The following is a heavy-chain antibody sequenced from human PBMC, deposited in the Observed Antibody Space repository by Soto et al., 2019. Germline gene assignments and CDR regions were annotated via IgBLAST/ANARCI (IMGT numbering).Heavy chain of an antibody. CDR3: AKGSFGFDY. V-gene: IGHV3-23*01. Sequence: GGFLRLSCAASGVTFTSYAMTWVRQVPGEXLXWXXXIXKXGXSXXXXDSVKGRFTTSRDNSKNTLYLQMNSLRAEDTAIYYCAKGSFGFDYWGQGTLVTVSS. J-gene: IGHJ4*02. CDR2: IXKXGXSX. D-gene: IGHD3-10*01. CDR1: GVTFTSYA.